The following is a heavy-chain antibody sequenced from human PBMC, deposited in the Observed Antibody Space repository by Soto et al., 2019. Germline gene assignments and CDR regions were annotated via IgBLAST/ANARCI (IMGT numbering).Heavy chain of an antibody. CDR2: LSGNSGTT. V-gene: IGHV3-23*01. Sequence: EVQLLESGGGLVQPGGSPRLSCAASGFTFSSYAMTWVRQAPGKGLEWVSALSGNSGTTYSADSVKGRFTISRDNSRNTLYLQMSSLRAEDTALYYCAKGSKFTIFSANDFWGQGTRVTVSS. D-gene: IGHD3-3*01. CDR1: GFTFSSYA. J-gene: IGHJ4*02. CDR3: AKGSKFTIFSANDF.